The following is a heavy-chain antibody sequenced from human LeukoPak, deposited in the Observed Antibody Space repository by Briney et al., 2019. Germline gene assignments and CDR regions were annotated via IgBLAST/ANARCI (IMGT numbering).Heavy chain of an antibody. CDR3: VRIYSYSSGYYYDS. J-gene: IGHJ5*01. Sequence: PGGSLRLFCTASGFTFSNYAMSWVRQAPGKGLEYVSAITSNGGSTYYADSVKGRFTISRDNSKNTLYLQMSSLRAEDTAVYYCVRIYSYSSGYYYDSWGQGTLVTVSS. CDR1: GFTFSNYA. CDR2: ITSNGGST. D-gene: IGHD3-22*01. V-gene: IGHV3-64D*06.